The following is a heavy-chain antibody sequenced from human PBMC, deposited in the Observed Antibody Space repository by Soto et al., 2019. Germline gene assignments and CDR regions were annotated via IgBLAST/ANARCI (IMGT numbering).Heavy chain of an antibody. CDR1: GFTFDDYA. Sequence: GGSLRLSCAASGFTFDDYAMHWVRQAPGKGLEWVSGISWNSGSIGYADSVKGRFTISRDNAKNSLYLQMNSLRAEDTALYYCAKDKSGRSSGWYYFDYWGQGTLVTVSS. V-gene: IGHV3-9*01. CDR3: AKDKSGRSSGWYYFDY. D-gene: IGHD6-19*01. CDR2: ISWNSGSI. J-gene: IGHJ4*02.